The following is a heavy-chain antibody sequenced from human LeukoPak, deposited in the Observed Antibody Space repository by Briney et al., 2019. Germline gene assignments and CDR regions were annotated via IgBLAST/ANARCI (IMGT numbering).Heavy chain of an antibody. CDR3: ARDGGYSYGHRIDY. J-gene: IGHJ4*02. V-gene: IGHV3-30-3*01. D-gene: IGHD5-12*01. Sequence: SGGSLRLSCAASGFTFRSHNMHWVRQAPGKGLEWVALISNDGINKYYADSVKGRFTISKDNSKTTLYLQMNGLRGEETAVYYCARDGGYSYGHRIDYWGQGTLVTVSS. CDR2: ISNDGINK. CDR1: GFTFRSHN.